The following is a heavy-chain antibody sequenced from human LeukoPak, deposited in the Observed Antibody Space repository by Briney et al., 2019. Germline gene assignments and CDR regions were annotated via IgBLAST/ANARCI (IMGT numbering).Heavy chain of an antibody. D-gene: IGHD6-6*01. CDR1: GFTFTSSA. Sequence: GAPVKVSCKASGFTFTSSAVQWVRQARGQRLEWIGWIVVGSGNTNHAQKFQERVTITRDMSTSTAYMELSSLRSEDTAVYYCAADPAGSSSLSQGYYYMDVWGKGTTVTVSS. CDR3: AADPAGSSSLSQGYYYMDV. J-gene: IGHJ6*03. CDR2: IVVGSGNT. V-gene: IGHV1-58*01.